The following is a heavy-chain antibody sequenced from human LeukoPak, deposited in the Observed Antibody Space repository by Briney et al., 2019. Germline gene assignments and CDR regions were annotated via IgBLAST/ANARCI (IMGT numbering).Heavy chain of an antibody. CDR2: INPKIGGT. J-gene: IGHJ4*02. CDR3: ARVRSMVRGVKPSFFDY. D-gene: IGHD3-10*01. Sequence: ASVKVSCKASGYTFTGYYLHWVRQAPGQGLEWMGWINPKIGGTNYAQKFQGRVTMTRATSISTAYMELSRLNSDDTAVYYCARVRSMVRGVKPSFFDYWGPGTLVTVSS. V-gene: IGHV1-2*02. CDR1: GYTFTGYY.